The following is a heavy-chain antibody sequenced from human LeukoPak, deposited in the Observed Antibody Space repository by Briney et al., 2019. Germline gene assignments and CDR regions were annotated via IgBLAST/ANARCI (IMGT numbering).Heavy chain of an antibody. V-gene: IGHV4-4*02. J-gene: IGHJ5*02. CDR1: GGSISSSNW. CDR3: ARGSSNYDFWSGYNWFDP. Sequence: SETLSLTCAVSGGSISSSNWWSWVRQSPGKGLEWIGEIYHSGSTNYNPSLKSRVTISVDKSKNQFSLKLSSVTAADTAVYYCARGSSNYDFWSGYNWFDPWGQGTLVTVSS. CDR2: IYHSGST. D-gene: IGHD3-3*01.